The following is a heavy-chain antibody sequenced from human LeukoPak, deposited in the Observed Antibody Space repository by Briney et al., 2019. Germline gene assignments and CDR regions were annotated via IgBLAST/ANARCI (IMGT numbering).Heavy chain of an antibody. CDR2: IKQDGSEK. CDR1: GFTFSRYS. CDR3: ARDRYDSSGYYYGPDFDY. J-gene: IGHJ4*02. V-gene: IGHV3-7*01. D-gene: IGHD3-22*01. Sequence: GGSLRLSCAASGFTFSRYSMSWVRQAPGKGLEWVANIKQDGSEKYYVDSVKGRFTISRDNAKNSLYLQMNSLRAEDTAVYYCARDRYDSSGYYYGPDFDYWGQGTLVTVSS.